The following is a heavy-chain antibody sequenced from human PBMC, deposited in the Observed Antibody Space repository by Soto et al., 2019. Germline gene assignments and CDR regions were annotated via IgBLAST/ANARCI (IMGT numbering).Heavy chain of an antibody. Sequence: QVQLQESGPGLVKPSQTLSLTCSVSGDYIHVGGYYWTWIRQRPGKGLEWMGYIYYTGKTYYNPSLESRVSLSLERSKNPFSIRLTTVTAADTAVYFSGRDITSNANSIDPWAQGTLVTVSS. CDR3: GRDITSNANSIDP. CDR1: GDYIHVGGYY. CDR2: IYYTGKT. J-gene: IGHJ5*02. V-gene: IGHV4-31*03. D-gene: IGHD2-2*01.